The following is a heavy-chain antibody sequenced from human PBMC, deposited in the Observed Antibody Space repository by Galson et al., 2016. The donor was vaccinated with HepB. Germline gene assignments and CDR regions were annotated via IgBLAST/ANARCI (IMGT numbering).Heavy chain of an antibody. J-gene: IGHJ6*02. CDR3: ARDPSRHGMDL. CDR1: GFTLSTYD. V-gene: IGHV3-13*01. CDR2: IGKGGDT. Sequence: SLRLSCAASGFTLSTYDIQWVRQGTGKGLQWVSSIGKGGDTHYLGPVKGRFNISRENAKNSVYLQMNSLRAEDTAVYYCARDPSRHGMDLWGQGTTVTVSS.